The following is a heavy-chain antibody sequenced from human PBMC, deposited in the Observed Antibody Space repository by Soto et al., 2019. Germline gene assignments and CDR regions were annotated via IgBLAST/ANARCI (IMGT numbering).Heavy chain of an antibody. J-gene: IGHJ3*02. CDR2: INTDGGIT. V-gene: IGHV3-74*01. D-gene: IGHD2-2*01. CDR1: GFTFSSHW. CDR3: TREAGYCSRTSCYRRAFDS. Sequence: EVQLVESGGDLVQPGGSLRLSGAASGFTFSSHWMHWVRRVPGKGLVWVSHINTDGGITGYADSVKGRFTISRDNAKNTLYLQMNGLRVEDTSVYYCTREAGYCSRTSCYRRAFDSWGQGTMVTVSS.